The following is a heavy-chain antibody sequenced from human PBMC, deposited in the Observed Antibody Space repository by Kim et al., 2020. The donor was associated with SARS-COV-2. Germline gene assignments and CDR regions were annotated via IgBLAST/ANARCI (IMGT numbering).Heavy chain of an antibody. CDR1: GFTFSSYA. V-gene: IGHV3-23*03. D-gene: IGHD3-22*01. Sequence: GGSLRLSCAASGFTFSSYAMSWVRQAPGKGLEWVSVIYSGGSSTYYADSVKGRFTISRDNSKNTLYLQMNSLRAEDTAVYYCAKGVDSSGYRRVRHGYFQHWGQGTLVTVSS. CDR3: AKGVDSSGYRRVRHGYFQH. CDR2: IYSGGSST. J-gene: IGHJ1*01.